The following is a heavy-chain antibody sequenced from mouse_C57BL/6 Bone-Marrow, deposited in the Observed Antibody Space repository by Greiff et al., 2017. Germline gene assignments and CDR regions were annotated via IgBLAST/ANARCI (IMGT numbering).Heavy chain of an antibody. CDR2: IYPRSGNT. D-gene: IGHD1-1*01. V-gene: IGHV1-81*01. CDR1: GYTFTSYG. Sequence: QVHVKQSGAELARPGASVKLSCKASGYTFTSYGISWVKQRTGQGLEWIGEIYPRSGNTYYNEKFKGKATLTADKSSSTAYMELRSLTSEDSAVYFCARSYYYGSSYVGYWGQGTTLTVSS. CDR3: ARSYYYGSSYVGY. J-gene: IGHJ2*01.